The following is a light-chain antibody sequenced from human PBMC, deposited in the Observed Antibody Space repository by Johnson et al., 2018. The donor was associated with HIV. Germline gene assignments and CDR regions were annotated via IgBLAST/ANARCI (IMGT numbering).Light chain of an antibody. J-gene: IGLJ1*01. Sequence: SVLTQPPSVSAAPGQKVTISCSGSSSNIGNNYVSWYQQLPGTAPKLLMYENNKRPSGIPDRFSASKSGTSATLDITGLQTGDEADYYCGTWDSSLGAHYVLRTGTKVTV. CDR1: SSNIGNNY. V-gene: IGLV1-51*02. CDR2: ENN. CDR3: GTWDSSLGAHYV.